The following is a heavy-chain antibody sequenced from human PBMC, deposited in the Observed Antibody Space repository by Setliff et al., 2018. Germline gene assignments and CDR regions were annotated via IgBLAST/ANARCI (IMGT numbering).Heavy chain of an antibody. CDR2: IKSTTDGATI. D-gene: IGHD1-26*01. CDR3: TTNLALVGGSFLEFGY. V-gene: IGHV3-15*01. Sequence: GGSLRLSCAASGFTFSNDWMSWVRQAPGKGLEWIGHIKSTTDGATIHYGAPVNGRFTISRDDSKNTLYLHMNSLKTEDTAVYYCTTNLALVGGSFLEFGYWGQGTLVTVSS. CDR1: GFTFSNDW. J-gene: IGHJ4*02.